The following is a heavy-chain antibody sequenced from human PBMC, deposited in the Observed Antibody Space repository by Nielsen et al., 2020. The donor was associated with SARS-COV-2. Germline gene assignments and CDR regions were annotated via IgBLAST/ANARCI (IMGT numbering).Heavy chain of an antibody. CDR2: ISYDGSNK. D-gene: IGHD2-2*01. J-gene: IGHJ6*02. CDR3: AKDLLAQLPRSYYYYYGMDV. V-gene: IGHV3-30*18. CDR1: GFTFSSYG. Sequence: GSLRLSCAASGFTFSSYGMHWVRQAPGKGLEWVAVISYDGSNKYYADSVKGRFTISRDNSKNTLYLQMNSLRAEDTAVYYCAKDLLAQLPRSYYYYYGMDVWGQGTTVTVSS.